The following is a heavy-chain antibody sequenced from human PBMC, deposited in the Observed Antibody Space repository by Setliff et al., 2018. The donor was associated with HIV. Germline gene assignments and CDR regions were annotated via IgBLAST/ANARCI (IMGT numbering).Heavy chain of an antibody. Sequence: PGGSLRLSCAASGFTFDDYAMLWVRQAPGKGLEWISLITWDGITTYYADSVRGRFTVSRDNDKNSLFLQMNSMRPEDTAFYYCAKDKYYDVPGSSSLDSWGQGALVTVS. CDR1: GFTFDDYA. J-gene: IGHJ4*02. CDR3: AKDKYYDVPGSSSLDS. V-gene: IGHV3-43D*04. CDR2: ITWDGITT. D-gene: IGHD3-16*01.